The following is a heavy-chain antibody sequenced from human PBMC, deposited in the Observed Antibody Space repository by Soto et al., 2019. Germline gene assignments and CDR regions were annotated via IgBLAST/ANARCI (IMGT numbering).Heavy chain of an antibody. J-gene: IGHJ6*02. CDR3: AKDSGYSGYDVYDYYYGMDV. CDR2: TSYDGSNI. Sequence: QVQLVESGGGVVQPGRSLRLSCAASGFTFSLYGVHWVRQAPGKGLEWVAVTSYDGSNIYYADSVKGRFTISRDNSKNTLYLQMNSLRVEDTAVYYCAKDSGYSGYDVYDYYYGMDVWGQGTTVTVSS. D-gene: IGHD5-12*01. CDR1: GFTFSLYG. V-gene: IGHV3-30*18.